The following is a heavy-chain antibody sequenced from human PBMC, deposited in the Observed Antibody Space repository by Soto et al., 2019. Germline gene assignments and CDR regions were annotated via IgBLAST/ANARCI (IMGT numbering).Heavy chain of an antibody. Sequence: GGSLRLSCAASGFTFSSYSMNWVRQAPGKGLEWVSYISSSSSTIYYADSVKGRFTISRDNAKNSLYLRMNSLRDEDTAVYYCARDLTMVRGVIITAPYYFDYWGQGTLVTVSS. CDR2: ISSSSSTI. CDR3: ARDLTMVRGVIITAPYYFDY. CDR1: GFTFSSYS. V-gene: IGHV3-48*02. J-gene: IGHJ4*02. D-gene: IGHD3-10*01.